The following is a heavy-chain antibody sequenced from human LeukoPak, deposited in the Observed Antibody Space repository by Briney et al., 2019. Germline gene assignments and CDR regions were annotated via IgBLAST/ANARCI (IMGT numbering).Heavy chain of an antibody. CDR3: ARDSPIDDFWSGSLTFDY. D-gene: IGHD3-3*01. V-gene: IGHV4-61*02. Sequence: SETLSLTCTVSGGSISSGSYYWRWIRQPAGKGLEWIGRIYTSGSTNYNPSLKSRVTISVDTSKNQFSLKLSSVTATDTAVYYCARDSPIDDFWSGSLTFDYWGQGTLVTVSS. CDR1: GGSISSGSYY. CDR2: IYTSGST. J-gene: IGHJ4*02.